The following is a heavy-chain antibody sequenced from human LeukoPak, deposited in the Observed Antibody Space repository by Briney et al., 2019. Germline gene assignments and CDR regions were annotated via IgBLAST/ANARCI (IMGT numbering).Heavy chain of an antibody. J-gene: IGHJ4*02. D-gene: IGHD1-26*01. CDR1: GFTVSSNY. V-gene: IGHV3-53*04. Sequence: PGGSLRLSCAASGFTVSSNYMSWVRQAPGKGLEWVSVIYSGGSTYYADSVKGRFTISRHKSKNTLYLQMNSLRAEDTAVYYCSYSGSYYGGRADYWGQGTLVTVSS. CDR3: SYSGSYYGGRADY. CDR2: IYSGGST.